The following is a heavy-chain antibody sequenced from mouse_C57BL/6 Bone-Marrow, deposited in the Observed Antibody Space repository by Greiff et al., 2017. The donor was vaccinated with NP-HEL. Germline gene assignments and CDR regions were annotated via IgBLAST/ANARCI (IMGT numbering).Heavy chain of an antibody. CDR2: IYPGSGST. CDR3: AKRYGSSYLDY. V-gene: IGHV1-55*01. D-gene: IGHD1-1*01. CDR1: GYTFTSYW. Sequence: QVQLQQPGAELVKPGASVKMSCKASGYTFTSYWITWVKQRPGQGLEGIGDIYPGSGSTNYNEKFKSKATLTVDTSSSTAYMQLSSLTAEDSAVYYGAKRYGSSYLDYWGQGTTLTVSS. J-gene: IGHJ2*01.